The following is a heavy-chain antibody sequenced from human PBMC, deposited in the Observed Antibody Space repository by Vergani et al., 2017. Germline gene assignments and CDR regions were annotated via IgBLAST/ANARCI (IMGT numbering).Heavy chain of an antibody. D-gene: IGHD3-22*01. Sequence: QVQLQQWGAGLLKPSETLSLTCAVYGGSFSGYYWSWIRQPPGKGLEWIGEINHSGSTNYNPSLKSLVTISVDTSKNQFSLKLSSVTAADTAVYYCARGVRRYYYDGSGYYSAHYYYYYYMDVWGKGTTVTVS. CDR2: INHSGST. CDR1: GGSFSGYY. V-gene: IGHV4-34*01. J-gene: IGHJ6*03. CDR3: ARGVRRYYYDGSGYYSAHYYYYYYMDV.